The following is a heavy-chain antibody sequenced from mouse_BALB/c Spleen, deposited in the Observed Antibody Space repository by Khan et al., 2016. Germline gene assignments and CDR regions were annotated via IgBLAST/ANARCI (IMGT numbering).Heavy chain of an antibody. CDR1: GYTFTNYG. CDR2: INTYTGEP. V-gene: IGHV9-3-1*01. J-gene: IGHJ1*01. CDR3: AGFWNGYWCFDV. Sequence: QIQLVQSGPELKKPGETVKIPCKASGYTFTNYGMNWVKQAPGKGLKWMGWINTYTGEPTYADDFKGRFACSLETSARTAYLQINSLKNEDTATYFYAGFWNGYWCFDVWGAGTTVTVSS.